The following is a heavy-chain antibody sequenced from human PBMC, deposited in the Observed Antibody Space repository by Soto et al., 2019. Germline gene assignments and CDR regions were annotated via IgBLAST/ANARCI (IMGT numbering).Heavy chain of an antibody. CDR2: INHSGST. J-gene: IGHJ4*02. V-gene: IGHV4-34*01. CDR3: ARGWGRILEY. CDR1: GGSFSGYY. Sequence: QVQLQQWGAGLLKPSETLSLTCAVYGGSFSGYYWNWIRQPPGKGLEWIGEINHSGSTNYNPSLKSRVTISVETSKNQFSLKLSSVTAADTAVYYCARGWGRILEYWGEGTLVTVSS. D-gene: IGHD7-27*01.